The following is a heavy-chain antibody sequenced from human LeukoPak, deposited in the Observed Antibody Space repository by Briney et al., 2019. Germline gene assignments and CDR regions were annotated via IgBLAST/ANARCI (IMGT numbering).Heavy chain of an antibody. Sequence: SETLSLTCAVSGYSISSGYYWGRIRQPPGKGLEWIGSIYHSGSTYYNPSLKSRVTISVDTSKNQFSLKLSSVTAADTAVYYCARRTGGGNFDYWGQGTLVTASS. V-gene: IGHV4-38-2*01. CDR3: ARRTGGGNFDY. CDR2: IYHSGST. J-gene: IGHJ4*02. CDR1: GYSISSGYY. D-gene: IGHD3-16*01.